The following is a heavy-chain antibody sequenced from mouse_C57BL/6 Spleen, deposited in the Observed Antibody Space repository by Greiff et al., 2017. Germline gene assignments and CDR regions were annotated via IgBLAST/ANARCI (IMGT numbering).Heavy chain of an antibody. CDR1: GFTFSSYA. CDR3: SRGAYDGYSAWFAY. CDR2: ISSGGDYI. V-gene: IGHV5-9-1*02. J-gene: IGHJ3*01. Sequence: EVMLVESGEGLVKPGGSLKLSCAASGFTFSSYAMSWVRQTPEKRLEWVAYISSGGDYIYYADTVKGRFTISRDKARNTLYLQMSSLKSEDTAMYYCSRGAYDGYSAWFAYWGQGTLVTVSA. D-gene: IGHD2-3*01.